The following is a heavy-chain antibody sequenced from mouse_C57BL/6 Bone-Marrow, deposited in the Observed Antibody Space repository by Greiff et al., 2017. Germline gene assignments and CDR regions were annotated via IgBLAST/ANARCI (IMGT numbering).Heavy chain of an antibody. Sequence: VQLKESGAELVRPGASVKLSCTASGFNIKDDYMHWVKQRPEQGLEWIGWIDPENGDTEYASKFQGKATITADTSSNTAYLQLSSLTSEDTAVYYCTTWGYYSYYFDYWGQGTTLTVSS. J-gene: IGHJ2*01. V-gene: IGHV14-4*01. CDR1: GFNIKDDY. D-gene: IGHD2-3*01. CDR3: TTWGYYSYYFDY. CDR2: IDPENGDT.